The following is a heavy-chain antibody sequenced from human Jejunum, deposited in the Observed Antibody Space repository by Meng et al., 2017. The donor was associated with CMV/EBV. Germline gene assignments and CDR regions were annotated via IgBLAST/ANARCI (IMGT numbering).Heavy chain of an antibody. D-gene: IGHD3-10*01. CDR3: ARGAVNMVRGVSYYFDY. J-gene: IGHJ4*02. CDR2: VFYSGSS. CDR1: VTSGSYY. V-gene: IGHV4-61*01. Sequence: VTSGSYYWNWIRQSPGKGLECIAHVFYSGSSDYNPSLKSRVTISVDTSKNQFFLQLDSVTAADTAVYFCARGAVNMVRGVSYYFDYWGQGALVTVSS.